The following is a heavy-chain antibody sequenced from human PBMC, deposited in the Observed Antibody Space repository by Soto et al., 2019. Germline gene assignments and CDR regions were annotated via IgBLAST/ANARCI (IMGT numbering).Heavy chain of an antibody. CDR2: MYNTGST. J-gene: IGHJ6*02. D-gene: IGHD2-21*02. CDR1: GCSISRYY. Sequence: QVQLQESGPGLVKPSETLSLTCTVSGCSISRYYWSWIRQPPGKGLEWIWYMYNTGSTVYNPSFKTRVTISVDTCTNLFSLTLNSVTAADTAVYYCARDLWGYCGTDCYPLDVWGQGTTVTVSS. V-gene: IGHV4-59*01. CDR3: ARDLWGYCGTDCYPLDV.